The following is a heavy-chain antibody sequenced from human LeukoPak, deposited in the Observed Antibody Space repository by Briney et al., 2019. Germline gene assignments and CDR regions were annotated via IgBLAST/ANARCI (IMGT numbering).Heavy chain of an antibody. J-gene: IGHJ3*02. CDR3: ARLVDGDAFDI. V-gene: IGHV4-38-2*01. CDR1: GGSFSGYY. D-gene: IGHD1-26*01. Sequence: SETLSLTCAVYGGSFSGYYWGWIRQPPGKGLEWIGSIFHSGSTYYNPSLKSRVTISVDTSKNQFSLKLSSVTAADTAVYYCARLVDGDAFDIWGQGTMVTVSS. CDR2: IFHSGST.